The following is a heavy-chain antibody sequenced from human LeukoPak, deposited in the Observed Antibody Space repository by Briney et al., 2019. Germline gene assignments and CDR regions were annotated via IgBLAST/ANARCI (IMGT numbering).Heavy chain of an antibody. Sequence: GGSLRLSCAASGFTFSSYAMHWVRQAPGKGLEWVAVISYDGSNKYYADSVKGRFTISRDNSKNTLYLQMNSLRAEDTAVYYCARGGYSSGWEFDYWGQGTLVTVSS. CDR3: ARGGYSSGWEFDY. CDR1: GFTFSSYA. V-gene: IGHV3-30*04. D-gene: IGHD6-19*01. CDR2: ISYDGSNK. J-gene: IGHJ4*02.